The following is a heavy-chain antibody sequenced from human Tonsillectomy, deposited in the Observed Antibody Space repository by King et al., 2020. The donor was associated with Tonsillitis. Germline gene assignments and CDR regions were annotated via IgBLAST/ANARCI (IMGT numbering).Heavy chain of an antibody. CDR1: GFTFSSYE. CDR3: AICSTVTAQEGLYFDY. CDR2: ISSSGSTI. Sequence: VQLVESGGGLVQPGGSLRLSCAASGFTFSSYEMNWVRQAPGKGLEWVSNISSSGSTIYYADSVKGRFTISRDNAKNSLYLQMNSLRAEDTAVDYCAICSTVTAQEGLYFDYWGQGTLVTVSS. V-gene: IGHV3-48*03. J-gene: IGHJ4*02. D-gene: IGHD4-17*01.